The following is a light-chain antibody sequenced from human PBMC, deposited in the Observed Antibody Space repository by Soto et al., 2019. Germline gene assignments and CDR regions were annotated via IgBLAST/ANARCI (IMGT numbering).Light chain of an antibody. CDR3: QQYGSSPRT. J-gene: IGKJ1*01. Sequence: EIVLTQSPGTLSLSPGERAILSCRASQSVTSSYLAWYQLKPGQAPRLLIYGASSRATGIPDRFSGSGSGTDFTLTISRLDPEDFEVYFCQQYGSSPRTFGQGTKVDIX. CDR2: GAS. CDR1: QSVTSSY. V-gene: IGKV3-20*01.